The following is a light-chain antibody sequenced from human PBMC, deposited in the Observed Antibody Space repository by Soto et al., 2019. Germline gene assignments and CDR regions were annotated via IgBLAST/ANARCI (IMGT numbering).Light chain of an antibody. CDR2: DVN. V-gene: IGLV2-11*01. J-gene: IGLJ3*02. CDR1: SSDVGGYNY. CDR3: QAYDYSLTASV. Sequence: QSVLTQPRSVSGSPGQSVTISCTGTSSDVGGYNYVSWYQQHPGKAPKVMIYDVNKRPSGVPDRFSGSKSGNTASLTISGLQADDEADYYCQAYDYSLTASVFGGGTKLTVL.